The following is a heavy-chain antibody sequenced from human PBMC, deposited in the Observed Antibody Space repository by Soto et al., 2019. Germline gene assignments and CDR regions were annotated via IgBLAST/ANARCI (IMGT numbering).Heavy chain of an antibody. CDR3: ARHPLELRYGWFDP. V-gene: IGHV4-39*01. Sequence: SETLSLTCTVSGGSISSSSYYWGWIRQPPGKGLEWIGSIYYSGSTYYNPSLKSRVTISVDTSKNQFSLKLSSVTAADTAVYYCARHPLELRYGWFDPWGQGTLVTVSS. D-gene: IGHD1-7*01. CDR2: IYYSGST. CDR1: GGSISSSSYY. J-gene: IGHJ5*02.